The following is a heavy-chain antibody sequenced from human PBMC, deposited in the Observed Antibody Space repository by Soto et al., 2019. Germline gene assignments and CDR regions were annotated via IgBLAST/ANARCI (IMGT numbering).Heavy chain of an antibody. CDR1: GFTFSSYA. CDR2: ISGSGGST. Sequence: GGSLSLSCAASGFTFSSYAMSWVRQAPGKGLEWVSAISGSGGSTYYADSVKGRFTISRDNSKNTLYLQMNSLRAEDTAVYYCAKCRDGYSNHFDYWGQGTLVTVSS. V-gene: IGHV3-23*01. J-gene: IGHJ4*02. D-gene: IGHD5-18*01. CDR3: AKCRDGYSNHFDY.